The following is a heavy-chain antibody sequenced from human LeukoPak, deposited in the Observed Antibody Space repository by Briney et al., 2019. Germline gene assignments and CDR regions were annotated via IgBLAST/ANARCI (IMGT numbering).Heavy chain of an antibody. CDR2: VFYSRNS. CDR1: GGFTSAYY. J-gene: IGHJ4*02. CDR3: ARVNPLGYFDQ. Sequence: SETLSLTCTVSGGFTSAYYWSWVRQPLGKGLEWIGSVFYSRNSNYNPSLTPRVAMSVDTSKSHFSLKLTSVFAADTAVYYCARVNPLGYFDQWGQGTLVAVSS. V-gene: IGHV4-59*13.